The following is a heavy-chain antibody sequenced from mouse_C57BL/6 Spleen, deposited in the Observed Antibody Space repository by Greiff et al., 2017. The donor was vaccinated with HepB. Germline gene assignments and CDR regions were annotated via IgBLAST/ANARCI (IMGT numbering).Heavy chain of an antibody. CDR2: ISSGSSTI. V-gene: IGHV5-17*01. CDR3: ARDSNYEGAMDY. CDR1: GFTFSDYG. Sequence: EVKLMESGGGLVKPGGSLKLSCAASGFTFSDYGMHWVRQAPEKGLEWVAYISSGSSTIYYADTVKGRFTISRDNAKNTRFLQMTSLRSEDTAMYYGARDSNYEGAMDYWGQGTSVTVSS. J-gene: IGHJ4*01. D-gene: IGHD2-5*01.